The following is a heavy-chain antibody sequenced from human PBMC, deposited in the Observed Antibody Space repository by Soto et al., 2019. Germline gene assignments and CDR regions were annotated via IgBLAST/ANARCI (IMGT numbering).Heavy chain of an antibody. V-gene: IGHV1-2*02. CDR2: INPNSGGT. CDR1: GYTFTGYY. J-gene: IGHJ6*02. Sequence: ASVKVSCKASGYTFTGYYMHWVRQAPGQGLEWMGWINPNSGGTNYAQKFQGRVTMTRDTSISTAYMELSRLRSDDTAVYYCARDWVYSSSWVYYYYGMDVWGQGTTVTVSS. CDR3: ARDWVYSSSWVYYYYGMDV. D-gene: IGHD6-13*01.